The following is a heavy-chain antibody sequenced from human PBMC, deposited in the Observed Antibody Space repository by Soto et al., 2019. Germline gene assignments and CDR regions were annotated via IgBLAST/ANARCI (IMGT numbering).Heavy chain of an antibody. CDR3: AKPIEGGPMDV. V-gene: IGHV5-51*01. CDR1: GYTFSNPW. J-gene: IGHJ6*02. D-gene: IGHD1-26*01. CDR2: IFPRDSDT. Sequence: GESLKISCQGSGYTFSNPWINWVRLVPGKGLEWMGIIFPRDSDTRYSPSLQGQVIISVDKSTNTAYLQWTRLTASDTAIYYCAKPIEGGPMDVWGQGTTVTVSS.